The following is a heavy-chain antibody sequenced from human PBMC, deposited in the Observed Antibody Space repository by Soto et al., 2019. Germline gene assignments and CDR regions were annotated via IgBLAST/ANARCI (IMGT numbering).Heavy chain of an antibody. D-gene: IGHD6-13*01. J-gene: IGHJ6*02. CDR2: ISYDGSNK. V-gene: IGHV3-30-3*01. CDR1: GFTFSSYA. Sequence: GGSLRLSCAASGFTFSSYAMHWVRQAPGKGLEWVAVISYDGSNKYYADSVKGRFTISRDNSKNTLYLQMNSLRAEDTAVYYCARSIATADADPYYYGMDVWGQGTTVTVSS. CDR3: ARSIATADADPYYYGMDV.